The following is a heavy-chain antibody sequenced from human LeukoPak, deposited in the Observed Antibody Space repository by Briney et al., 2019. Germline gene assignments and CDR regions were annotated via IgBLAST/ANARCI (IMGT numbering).Heavy chain of an antibody. D-gene: IGHD1-26*01. CDR1: GDSISSSTYY. CDR2: MYYSGST. CDR3: AKFGGSFAFLDY. Sequence: SETLSLACTVSGDSISSSTYYWGWIRQPPGKGLEWIGSMYYSGSTYYNPSLKSRVTISVDTSKNQFSLKLSSVTAADTAVYYCAKFGGSFAFLDYWGQGTLVTVSS. J-gene: IGHJ4*02. V-gene: IGHV4-39*07.